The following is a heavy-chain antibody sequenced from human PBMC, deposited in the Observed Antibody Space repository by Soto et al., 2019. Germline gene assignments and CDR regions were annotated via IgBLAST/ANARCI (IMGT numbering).Heavy chain of an antibody. D-gene: IGHD6-13*01. Sequence: QVQLQESGPGLVKPSQTLSLTCTVSGGCISSGGYYWSWIRQHPGKGLEWIGYIYYSGSTYYNPSLKSRVTISVDTSKNQFSLKLSSVTAADTAVYHCARGSSSTYFDYWGQGTLVTVSS. CDR3: ARGSSSTYFDY. V-gene: IGHV4-31*03. CDR1: GGCISSGGYY. CDR2: IYYSGST. J-gene: IGHJ4*02.